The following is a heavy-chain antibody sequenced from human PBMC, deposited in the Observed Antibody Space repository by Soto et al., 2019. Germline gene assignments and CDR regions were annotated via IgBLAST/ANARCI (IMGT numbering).Heavy chain of an antibody. CDR3: ARDPPFFDY. Sequence: ASVKVSCKASGYTFTSYAMHWVRQAPGQRLEWMGWINAGYGNTKYSQKFQGRVTITRDTSASTAYMELSSLRSEDTAVYYCARDPPFFDYWGQGTLVTVSS. V-gene: IGHV1-3*01. CDR1: GYTFTSYA. J-gene: IGHJ4*02. CDR2: INAGYGNT.